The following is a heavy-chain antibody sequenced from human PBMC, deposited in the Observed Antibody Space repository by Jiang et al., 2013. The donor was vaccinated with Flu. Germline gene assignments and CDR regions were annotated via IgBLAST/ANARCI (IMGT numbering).Heavy chain of an antibody. Sequence: EWVAVISYDGSNKYYADSVKGRSTISRDNSKNTLYLQMNSLRAEDTAVYYCATDIVVVPAANDYWGQGTLVTVSS. CDR2: ISYDGSNK. CDR3: ATDIVVVPAANDY. D-gene: IGHD2-2*01. J-gene: IGHJ4*02. V-gene: IGHV3-30*03.